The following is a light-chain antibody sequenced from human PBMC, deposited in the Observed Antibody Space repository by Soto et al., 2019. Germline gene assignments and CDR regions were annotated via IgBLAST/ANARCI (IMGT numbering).Light chain of an antibody. CDR3: QQRSDWPWT. J-gene: IGKJ1*01. Sequence: EIVLTQSPATLSLSPGERGTLSCRASESVTTYLAWYQQKPGQAPRLLVYDVSNRATGIPARFSGGGSGTDFTLTISNLEPEEFAVYYCQQRSDWPWTFGQGTKVEIK. CDR1: ESVTTY. V-gene: IGKV3-11*01. CDR2: DVS.